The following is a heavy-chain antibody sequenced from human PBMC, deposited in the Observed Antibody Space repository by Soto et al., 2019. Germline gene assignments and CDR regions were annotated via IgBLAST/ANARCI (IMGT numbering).Heavy chain of an antibody. D-gene: IGHD3-10*01. J-gene: IGHJ4*02. Sequence: QVQLVQSGAEVKKPGSSVKVSCKASGGTFSSYAISWVRQAPRQGLEWMGGIIPIFGTANYAQKFQGRVTITADKSTSTAYMELSSLRSEDTAVYYCGVDYYGSGNYSYFDYWGQGTLVTVSS. CDR1: GGTFSSYA. CDR2: IIPIFGTA. V-gene: IGHV1-69*06. CDR3: GVDYYGSGNYSYFDY.